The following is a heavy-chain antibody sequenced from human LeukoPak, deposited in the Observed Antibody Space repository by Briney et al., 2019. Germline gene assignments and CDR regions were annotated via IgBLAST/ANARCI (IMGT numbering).Heavy chain of an antibody. CDR3: ARSAYYSFDY. J-gene: IGHJ4*02. D-gene: IGHD3-10*01. CDR1: GFTFSSYW. V-gene: IGHV3-74*01. Sequence: GGSLRLSCAASGFTFSSYWMHWVRQAPGKGLVWFSRINSDGSSTSYADSVKGRFTISRDNAKNTLYLQMNSLRAEDTAVYYCARSAYYSFDYWGQGTLVTVSS. CDR2: INSDGSST.